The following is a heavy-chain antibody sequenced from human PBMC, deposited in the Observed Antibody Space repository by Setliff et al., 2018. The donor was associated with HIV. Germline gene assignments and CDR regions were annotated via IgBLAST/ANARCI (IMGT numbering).Heavy chain of an antibody. V-gene: IGHV3-15*01. D-gene: IGHD3-22*01. J-gene: IGHJ4*02. CDR2: IKSIISGGTT. Sequence: LRLSCAASGFSVSDDWMSWVRQTPGKRLEWVGRIKSIISGGTTDYAAPVKGRFTISRDDSKNTLDLQMNSLQTEDTAVYYCTTGYDADYYDSGGHYYIDYWGQGTLVTVSS. CDR3: TTGYDADYYDSGGHYYIDY. CDR1: GFSVSDDW.